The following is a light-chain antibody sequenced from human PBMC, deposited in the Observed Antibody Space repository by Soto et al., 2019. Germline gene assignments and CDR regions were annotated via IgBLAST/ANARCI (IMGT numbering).Light chain of an antibody. J-gene: IGLJ2*01. Sequence: QSALTQPPSASGSPGQSVTIYCTGTYSDVGGSNYVSWYQQHPGKAPKLVIYEVIQRPSGVPDRFSGSRSGNTASLTVSRLQAEDEADYYCSSNVVGTNLKIFGGGTQLTVL. CDR1: YSDVGGSNY. V-gene: IGLV2-8*01. CDR3: SSNVVGTNLKI. CDR2: EVI.